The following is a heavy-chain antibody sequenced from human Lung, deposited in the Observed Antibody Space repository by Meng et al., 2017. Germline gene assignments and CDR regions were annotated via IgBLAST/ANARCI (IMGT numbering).Heavy chain of an antibody. CDR1: ADIVSSNSAA. D-gene: IGHD1-26*01. CDR3: ARDHSGSYYVRFDY. CDR2: TYYRSKWYN. Sequence: HVQLQQSGTGLVKPSQTRSPTSAISADIVSSNSAAWNWIRQSPSRGLEWLGRTYYRSKWYNDYAVSVKSRITINPDTSKNQFSLQLNSVTPEDTAVYYCARDHSGSYYVRFDYWGQGILITVSS. J-gene: IGHJ4*02. V-gene: IGHV6-1*01.